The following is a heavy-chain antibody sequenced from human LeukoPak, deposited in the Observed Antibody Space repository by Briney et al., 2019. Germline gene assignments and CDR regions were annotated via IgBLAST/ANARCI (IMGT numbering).Heavy chain of an antibody. CDR1: GFTFKHFA. D-gene: IGHD5-24*01. CDR2: ISWESGTT. Sequence: PVRSLRLSCVAAGFTFKHFAMHWVRQVPGQGLDLVSAISWESGTTGYAESVKGRFTISRDNAKNSLYLQMNSLRVEDSALYSCVKGGPDGYKSDGAFHIWGQGTVVTVS. CDR3: VKGGPDGYKSDGAFHI. V-gene: IGHV3-9*01. J-gene: IGHJ3*02.